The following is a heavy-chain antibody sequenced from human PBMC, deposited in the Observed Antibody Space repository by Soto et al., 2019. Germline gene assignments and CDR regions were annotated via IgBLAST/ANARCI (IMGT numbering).Heavy chain of an antibody. CDR3: AREDYYMDV. CDR2: ISGDSAYI. V-gene: IGHV3-21*01. CDR1: GFTFSSET. J-gene: IGHJ6*03. Sequence: QLVESGGGLVKPGGSLRLSCAASGFTFSSETMNWVRQAPGKGLEWVSSISGDSAYIFYADSVKGRFTSSRDNAKNSLYLQMDSLRAEDTAVYYCAREDYYMDVWGKGTTVTVSS.